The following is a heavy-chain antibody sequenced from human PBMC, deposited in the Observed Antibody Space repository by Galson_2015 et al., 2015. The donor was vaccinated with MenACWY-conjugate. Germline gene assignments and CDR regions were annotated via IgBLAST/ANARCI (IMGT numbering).Heavy chain of an antibody. CDR3: ARDGRGGDSSSSPH. CDR1: GFPFSSSA. J-gene: IGHJ4*02. CDR2: ISGGGHTA. D-gene: IGHD6-6*01. V-gene: IGHV3-23*01. Sequence: SLRLSCAASGFPFSSSAMGWVRQAPGKGLERVSAISGGGHTAFYAASEKGRLTISRDHSKNTLYLQMNSRSAEDTATYFCARDGRGGDSSSSPHWGQGTLVTVSS.